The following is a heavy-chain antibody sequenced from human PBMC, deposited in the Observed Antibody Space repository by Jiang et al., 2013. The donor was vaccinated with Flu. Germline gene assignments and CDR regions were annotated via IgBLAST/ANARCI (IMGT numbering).Heavy chain of an antibody. CDR3: ARVLPKLGHFDY. V-gene: IGHV1-3*01. CDR1: GYTFTSYA. Sequence: GAEVKKPGASVKVSCKASGYTFTSYAMHWVRQAPGQRLEWMGWINAGNGNTKYSQKFQGRVTITRDTSASTAYMELSSLRSEDTAVYYCARVLPKLGHFDYWGQGTLVTVSS. D-gene: IGHD7-27*01. CDR2: INAGNGNT. J-gene: IGHJ4*02.